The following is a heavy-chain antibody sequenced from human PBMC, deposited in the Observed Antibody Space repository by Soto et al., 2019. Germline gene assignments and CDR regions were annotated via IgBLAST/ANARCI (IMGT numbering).Heavy chain of an antibody. V-gene: IGHV4-59*08. CDR3: ARSPGFGSSSWYNWFDP. CDR2: IYYSGST. D-gene: IGHD6-13*01. J-gene: IGHJ5*02. Sequence: PSETLSLTCTVSGGSISSYYWSWIRQPPGKGLEWIGYIYYSGSTNYNPSLKSRVTISVDTSKNQFSLKLSSVTAADTAVYYCARSPGFGSSSWYNWFDPWGQGTLVTVSS. CDR1: GGSISSYY.